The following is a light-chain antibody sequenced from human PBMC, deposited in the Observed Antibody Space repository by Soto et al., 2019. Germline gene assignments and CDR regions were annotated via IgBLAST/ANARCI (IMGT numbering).Light chain of an antibody. CDR3: CSYARTSTYV. CDR1: SSDVGCYNL. V-gene: IGLV2-23*01. Sequence: QSVLTQPASVSGSPGPSINISCTGTSSDVGCYNLVSWYQQHPGKATKLMIYEDNKRPSGVSNLFSVSKSGYTASLTISGLQAEDEADYYCCSYARTSTYVFGSGTKVTVL. CDR2: EDN. J-gene: IGLJ1*01.